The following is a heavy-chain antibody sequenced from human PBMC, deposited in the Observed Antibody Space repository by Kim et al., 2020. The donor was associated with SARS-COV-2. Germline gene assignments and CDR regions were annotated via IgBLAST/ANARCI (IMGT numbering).Heavy chain of an antibody. J-gene: IGHJ6*02. V-gene: IGHV4-59*01. CDR1: GGSISSYY. CDR3: ARDRLNRGYSSSWYTYYYYYGMDV. CDR2: IYYSGST. Sequence: SETLSLTCTVSGGSISSYYWSWIRQPPGKGLEWIGYIYYSGSTNYNPSLKSRVTISVDTPKNQFSLKLSSVTAADTAVYYCARDRLNRGYSSSWYTYYYYYGMDVWGQGTTVTVSS. D-gene: IGHD6-13*01.